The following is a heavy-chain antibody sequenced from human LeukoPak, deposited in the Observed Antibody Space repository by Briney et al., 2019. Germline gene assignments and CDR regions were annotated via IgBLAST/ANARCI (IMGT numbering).Heavy chain of an antibody. CDR1: GYRFNAYW. CDR2: IYPDDSDT. J-gene: IGHJ3*01. Sequence: GESLKISCKGSGYRFNAYWIAWVRQMPGKGLEWMGIIYPDDSDTRYSPSFQGQVTISADKSVRTAYLQWSSLKASDTAMYYCASPYITSYYDSRGYYAFDVWGQGTMVTVSS. D-gene: IGHD3-22*01. V-gene: IGHV5-51*01. CDR3: ASPYITSYYDSRGYYAFDV.